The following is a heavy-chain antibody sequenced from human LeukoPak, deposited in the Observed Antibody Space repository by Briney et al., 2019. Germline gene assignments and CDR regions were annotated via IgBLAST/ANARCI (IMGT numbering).Heavy chain of an antibody. CDR1: GGSISSSSYY. D-gene: IGHD1-26*01. Sequence: PSETLSLTCTVSGGSISSSSYYWGWIRQAPGKGLEWVANIKQDGSEKYYVDSVKGRFTISRDNAKNSLYLQMNSLRAEDTAVYYCARDGGSYWVYYYYYYMDVWGKGTTVTVSS. CDR3: ARDGGSYWVYYYYYYMDV. J-gene: IGHJ6*03. CDR2: IKQDGSEK. V-gene: IGHV3-7*01.